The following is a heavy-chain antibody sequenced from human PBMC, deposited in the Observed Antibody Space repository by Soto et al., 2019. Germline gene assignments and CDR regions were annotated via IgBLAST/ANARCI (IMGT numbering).Heavy chain of an antibody. Sequence: SLRLSCAASGFTVSSNYMNWVRQAPGKGLEWVSVIYSGGSTYYADSVKGRFTISKDNSKNTLYLQMNSLRAEDTAVYYCARRSPSWAFDIWGQGTMVTVSS. CDR1: GFTVSSNY. J-gene: IGHJ3*02. V-gene: IGHV3-53*01. CDR3: ARRSPSWAFDI. CDR2: IYSGGST. D-gene: IGHD2-15*01.